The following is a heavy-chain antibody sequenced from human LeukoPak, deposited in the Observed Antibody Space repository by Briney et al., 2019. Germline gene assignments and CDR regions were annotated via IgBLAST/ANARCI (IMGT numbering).Heavy chain of an antibody. CDR3: ARAGPSSSWHQFDY. Sequence: GGTLRLSCAASGFTVSRNYMSWVRQAPGKGLEWVSVIYSGGRTYYADSVKGRFTISRDNSKNTLYLQMNSLRAEETAVYYCARAGPSSSWHQFDYWGQGTLVTVSS. J-gene: IGHJ4*02. D-gene: IGHD6-13*01. CDR1: GFTVSRNY. CDR2: IYSGGRT. V-gene: IGHV3-66*01.